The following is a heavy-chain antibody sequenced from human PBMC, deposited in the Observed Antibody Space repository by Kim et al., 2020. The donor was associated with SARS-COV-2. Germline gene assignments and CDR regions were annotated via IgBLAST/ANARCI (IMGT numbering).Heavy chain of an antibody. CDR2: ASDIGSRT. V-gene: IGHV3-64*02. CDR1: GFYLNTYS. Sequence: GGSLRLSCSTSGFYLNTYSIHWVRQAPGKGLEYVSGASDIGSRTYYAGSVKGRFTVSRDNSKKTVFLQMGSLRPDDTAVYYCVRQTSRGFSECYYFDQWG. J-gene: IGHJ4*01. CDR3: VRQTSRGFSECYYFDQ. D-gene: IGHD2-2*01.